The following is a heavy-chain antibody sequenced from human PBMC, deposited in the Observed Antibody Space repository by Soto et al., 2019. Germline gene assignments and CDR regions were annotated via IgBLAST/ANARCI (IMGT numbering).Heavy chain of an antibody. CDR2: ISSSSSYI. V-gene: IGHV3-21*01. D-gene: IGHD6-13*01. Sequence: EVQLVESGGGLVKPGGSLRLSCAASGFTFSSYSMNWVRQAPGKGLEWVSSISSSSSYIYYADSVKGRFTISRDNAKNSLYLQMNSLRAEDTAVYYCARDGGAVAGIGYWGQGTLVTVSS. CDR1: GFTFSSYS. CDR3: ARDGGAVAGIGY. J-gene: IGHJ4*02.